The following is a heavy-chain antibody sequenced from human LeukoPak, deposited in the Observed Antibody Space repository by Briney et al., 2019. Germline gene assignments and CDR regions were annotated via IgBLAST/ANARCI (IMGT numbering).Heavy chain of an antibody. CDR2: IKQDGSEK. J-gene: IGHJ4*02. V-gene: IGHV3-7*01. CDR3: ARDGPTDSYGSGRDFDY. D-gene: IGHD3-10*01. Sequence: GGSLRLSCAASGFTFSSYWMSWVRQAPGKGLEWVANIKQDGSEKYYVDSVKGRFTISRDNAKNPLYLQMNSLRAEDTAVYYCARDGPTDSYGSGRDFDYWGQGTLVTVSS. CDR1: GFTFSSYW.